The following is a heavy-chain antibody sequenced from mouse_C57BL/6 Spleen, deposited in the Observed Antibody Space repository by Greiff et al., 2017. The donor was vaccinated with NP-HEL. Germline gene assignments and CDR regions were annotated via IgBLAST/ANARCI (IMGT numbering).Heavy chain of an antibody. J-gene: IGHJ3*01. Sequence: VQLQQSGPELVKPGASVKISCKASGYAFSSSWMNWVKQRPGKGLEWIGRIYPGDGDTNYNGKFKGKATMTAVKSSSTAYMQLSSLTSEDSAVFFCARSWLLLWFAYWGQGTLVTVSA. V-gene: IGHV1-82*01. CDR1: GYAFSSSW. CDR2: IYPGDGDT. CDR3: ARSWLLLWFAY. D-gene: IGHD2-3*01.